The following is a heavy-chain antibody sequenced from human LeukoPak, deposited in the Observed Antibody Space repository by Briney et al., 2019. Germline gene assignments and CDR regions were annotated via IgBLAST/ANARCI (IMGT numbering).Heavy chain of an antibody. V-gene: IGHV3-11*01. Sequence: GGSLRLSCAASGFTFSDYYMSWIRQAPGKGLEWVSYISSSGSTIYYADSVKGRFTISRDSAKNSLYLQMNSLRAEDTAVYYCARDPYYYDSSGYSSDWGQGTLVTVSS. D-gene: IGHD3-22*01. CDR2: ISSSGSTI. CDR3: ARDPYYYDSSGYSSD. CDR1: GFTFSDYY. J-gene: IGHJ4*02.